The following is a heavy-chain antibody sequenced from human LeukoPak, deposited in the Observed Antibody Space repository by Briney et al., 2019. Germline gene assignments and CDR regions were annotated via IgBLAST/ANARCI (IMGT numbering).Heavy chain of an antibody. J-gene: IGHJ4*02. CDR2: ICWNSGSI. V-gene: IGHV3-9*03. CDR3: AKGGEMATIGGYFDY. D-gene: IGHD5-24*01. CDR1: GFTFGGYA. Sequence: SLRLSCAASGFTFGGYAMHWVRQTPGKGLEWVSGICWNSGSIGYADSVKGRFTISRDNAKNSLYLQMNSLRAEDMALYYCAKGGEMATIGGYFDYWGQGTLVTVSS.